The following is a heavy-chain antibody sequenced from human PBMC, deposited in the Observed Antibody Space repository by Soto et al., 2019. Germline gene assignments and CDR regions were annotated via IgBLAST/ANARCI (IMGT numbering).Heavy chain of an antibody. V-gene: IGHV3-33*01. J-gene: IGHJ3*02. CDR2: IWYDGSNK. Sequence: QVQLVESGGGVVQPGRSLRLSCAASGFSFSRYGMHWVRQAPVKGLEWVALIWYDGSNKYYADSVKGRFTISRDNSKNTLYLQMNSLRAEDTAVYYCARDLWFGEASKAFDIWGQGTMVTVSS. CDR3: ARDLWFGEASKAFDI. D-gene: IGHD3-10*01. CDR1: GFSFSRYG.